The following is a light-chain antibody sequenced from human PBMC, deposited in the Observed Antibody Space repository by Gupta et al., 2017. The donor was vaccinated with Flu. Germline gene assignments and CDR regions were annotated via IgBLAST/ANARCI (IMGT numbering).Light chain of an antibody. CDR1: SSDVGGYKY. V-gene: IGLV2-8*01. Sequence: SVTISWTGTSSDVGGYKYVSWYQQHPGKAPKLMIYEVSKRPSGVPDRFSGSKSGNTASLTVSGLQAEDEADYYCSSYAGSNNWVFGGGTELTVL. J-gene: IGLJ3*02. CDR3: SSYAGSNNWV. CDR2: EVS.